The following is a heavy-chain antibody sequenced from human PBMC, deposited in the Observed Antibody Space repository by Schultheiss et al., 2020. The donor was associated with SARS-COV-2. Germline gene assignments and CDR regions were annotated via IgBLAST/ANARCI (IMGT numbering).Heavy chain of an antibody. D-gene: IGHD6-6*01. Sequence: GGSLRLSCAASGFTFSSYAMSWVRQAPGKGLEWVAVISYDGSNKYYADSVKGRFTISRDNSKNTLYLQMNSLRAEDTAVYYCAKVSYSSSSGGVYWGQGTLVTVSS. CDR3: AKVSYSSSSGGVY. CDR1: GFTFSSYA. CDR2: ISYDGSNK. V-gene: IGHV3-30*18. J-gene: IGHJ4*02.